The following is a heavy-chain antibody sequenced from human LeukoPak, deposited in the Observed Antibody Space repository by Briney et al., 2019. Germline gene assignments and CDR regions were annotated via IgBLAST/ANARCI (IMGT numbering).Heavy chain of an antibody. CDR1: GGSISSSSYY. Sequence: SDILSLTCTVSGGSISSSSYYWGWIRQPPGKGLEWIGSIYYSGTTYYNPSLKSRVTISVDTSKNQFSLKVTSVTAADTSVYYCARLPLTGDIGYWGQGTLVTVSS. CDR2: IYYSGTT. D-gene: IGHD7-27*01. J-gene: IGHJ4*02. V-gene: IGHV4-39*01. CDR3: ARLPLTGDIGY.